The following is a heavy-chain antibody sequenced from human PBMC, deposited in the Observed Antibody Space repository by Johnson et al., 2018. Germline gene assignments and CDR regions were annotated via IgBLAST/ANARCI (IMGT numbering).Heavy chain of an antibody. J-gene: IGHJ6*02. CDR2: ISSSSSYI. V-gene: IGHV3-21*04. Sequence: VQLVQSGGGVVQPGRSLRLSCAASGFTFSSYSMNWVRQAPGKGLEWVSSISSSSSYIYYADSVKGRFTISRANAKNSLYLQMNSLRAEDTAVYYCARAYGDYSYGMDVWGQGTTVTVSS. CDR3: ARAYGDYSYGMDV. D-gene: IGHD4-17*01. CDR1: GFTFSSYS.